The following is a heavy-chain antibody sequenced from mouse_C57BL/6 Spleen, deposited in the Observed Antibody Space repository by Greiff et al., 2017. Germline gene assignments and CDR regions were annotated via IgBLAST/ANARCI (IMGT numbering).Heavy chain of an antibody. Sequence: EVKLQQSGPELVKPGASVKISCTASGYTFTDYYMNWVKQSHGKSLEWIGDINPNNGGTSYIQKFKGKATLTVDKSSSTANMELRSLTSEDSAVYYCARGYYDYAMDYWGQGTSVTVSS. J-gene: IGHJ4*01. V-gene: IGHV1-26*01. CDR2: INPNNGGT. CDR3: ARGYYDYAMDY. D-gene: IGHD2-1*01. CDR1: GYTFTDYY.